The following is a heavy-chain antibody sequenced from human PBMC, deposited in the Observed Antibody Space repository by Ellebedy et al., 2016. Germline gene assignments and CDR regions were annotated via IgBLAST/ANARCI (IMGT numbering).Heavy chain of an antibody. CDR2: IWYDGSNK. CDR3: ARVPGYCSGGSCYALIDY. J-gene: IGHJ4*02. CDR1: GFTFSSYG. V-gene: IGHV3-33*01. Sequence: GGSLRLSCAASGFTFSSYGMHWVRQAPGKGLEWVAVIWYDGSNKYYADSVKGRFTISRDNSKNTLYLQMNSLRAEDTAVYYCARVPGYCSGGSCYALIDYWGQGTLVTVSS. D-gene: IGHD2-15*01.